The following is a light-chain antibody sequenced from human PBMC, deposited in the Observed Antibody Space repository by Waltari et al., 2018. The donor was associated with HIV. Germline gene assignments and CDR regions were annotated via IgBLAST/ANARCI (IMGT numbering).Light chain of an antibody. CDR3: QSHDNKIFYV. V-gene: IGLV6-57*01. J-gene: IGLJ1*01. CDR2: ANN. CDR1: SGNIARSY. Sequence: NFILTQPHSVSESPGKTVTISCTRSSGNIARSYVQWYQQRPGSSPTTVIYANNQRPSGVPDPFSGSIDSSSNSASLTISGLRTEDEADYYCQSHDNKIFYVFGGGTYVIVL.